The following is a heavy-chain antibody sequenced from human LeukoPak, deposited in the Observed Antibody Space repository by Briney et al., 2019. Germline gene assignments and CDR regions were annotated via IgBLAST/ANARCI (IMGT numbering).Heavy chain of an antibody. D-gene: IGHD1-26*01. CDR3: AKAPSASGSWIDY. J-gene: IGHJ4*02. CDR2: ISYDGSNK. CDR1: GFTFSSYG. V-gene: IGHV3-30*18. Sequence: GGSLRLSCAASGFTFSSYGMHWVRQAPGKGLEWVAVISYDGSNKYYADSVKGRFTISRDNSKNTLYLQMNSLRAEDTAVYYCAKAPSASGSWIDYWGQGTLVTVSS.